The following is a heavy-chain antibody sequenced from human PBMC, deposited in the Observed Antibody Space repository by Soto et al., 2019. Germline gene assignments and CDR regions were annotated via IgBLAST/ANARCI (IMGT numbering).Heavy chain of an antibody. Sequence: SETLSLTCTVSGGSISSSSYYWGWIRQPPGKGLEWIGSIYYSGSTYYNPSLKSRATISVDMSKNQFSLKLSTWTAADKSLSYCARHGNDYDFWSGYYEYYYYYGRDVWCQETTFRVSS. CDR2: IYYSGST. D-gene: IGHD3-3*01. CDR3: ARHGNDYDFWSGYYEYYYYYGRDV. CDR1: GGSISSSSYY. J-gene: IGHJ6*01. V-gene: IGHV4-39*01.